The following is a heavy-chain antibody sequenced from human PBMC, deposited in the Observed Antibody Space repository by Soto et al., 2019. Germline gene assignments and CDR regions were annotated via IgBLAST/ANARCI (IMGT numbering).Heavy chain of an antibody. Sequence: VHLLESGGGLVQPGGSLRLSCEASGFIFSTYAMAWVRQAPGQGLEWVASSAYTTFHADSVKGRFTISRDNSKNTLYLQMNNRKGEDTAMDYCVKGGIAAAHGFDFWGQGTMVTVFS. CDR3: VKGGIAAAHGFDF. D-gene: IGHD6-25*01. CDR1: GFIFSTYA. V-gene: IGHV3-23*05. CDR2: SAYTT. J-gene: IGHJ3*01.